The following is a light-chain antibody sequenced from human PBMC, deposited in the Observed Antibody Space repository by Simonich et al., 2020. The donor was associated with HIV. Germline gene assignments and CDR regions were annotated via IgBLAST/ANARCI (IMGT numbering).Light chain of an antibody. CDR2: KDN. V-gene: IGLV3-25*03. CDR3: QSTDSSGTLWV. Sequence: SSELTQPPSVSVSPGQTASITCSGDALPKQYAYWYQLEPGQAPVLVIYKDNEGPSGVPERFSGSTSWTIVTLTITRVQADDEADYYCQSTDSSGTLWVFGGGTKLTVL. CDR1: ALPKQY. J-gene: IGLJ3*02.